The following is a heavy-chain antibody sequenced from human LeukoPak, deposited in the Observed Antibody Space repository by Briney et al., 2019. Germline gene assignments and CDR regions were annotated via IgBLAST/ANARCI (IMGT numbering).Heavy chain of an antibody. CDR1: GGSLSITSYY. V-gene: IGHV4-39*01. CDR3: ASPPWHYYDSSGYRFDY. D-gene: IGHD3-22*01. CDR2: IYYSGST. J-gene: IGHJ4*02. Sequence: SETLSLTCTVSGGSLSITSYYWGWIRQPPGKGLEWIGSIYYSGSTYYNPSLKSRVTISVDTSKNQFSLKLSSVTAADTAVYYCASPPWHYYDSSGYRFDYWGQGTLVTVSS.